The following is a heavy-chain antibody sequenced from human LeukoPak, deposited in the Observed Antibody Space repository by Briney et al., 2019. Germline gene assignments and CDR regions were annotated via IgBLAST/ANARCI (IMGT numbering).Heavy chain of an antibody. CDR3: ARGEDYGTNSFDY. V-gene: IGHV3-48*03. D-gene: IGHD4-17*01. Sequence: PGGSLRLSCAASGFTFSSYEMNWVRQAPGEGLEWVSYITTSGRTIYYADSVKGRFTISRDNAKNSLYLQMNSLRAEDTAVYYCARGEDYGTNSFDYWGQGTLVTVSS. CDR1: GFTFSSYE. CDR2: ITTSGRTI. J-gene: IGHJ4*02.